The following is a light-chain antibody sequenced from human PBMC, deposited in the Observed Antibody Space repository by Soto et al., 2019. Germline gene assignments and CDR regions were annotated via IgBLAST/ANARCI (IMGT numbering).Light chain of an antibody. CDR1: QGINNK. CDR3: QQIYVYPIT. J-gene: IGKJ5*01. Sequence: DIQLTQSPSFLSASVGDRVTMTCRASQGINNKLAWYQHKPGKAPKLLVYFASTLQSGVPSRFSGSGSGTEFTLTISSLQPEDFATYYCQQIYVYPITFGLGTRLEIK. V-gene: IGKV1-9*01. CDR2: FAS.